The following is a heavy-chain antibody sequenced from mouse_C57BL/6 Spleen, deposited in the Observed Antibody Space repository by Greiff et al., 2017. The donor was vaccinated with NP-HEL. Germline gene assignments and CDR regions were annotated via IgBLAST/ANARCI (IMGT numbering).Heavy chain of an antibody. D-gene: IGHD1-1*01. V-gene: IGHV1-72*01. CDR2: IDPNSGGT. Sequence: QVQLQQPGAELVKPGASVKLSCKASGYTFTSYWMHWVKQRPGRGLEWIGRIDPNSGGTKYNEKFKSKTTLTVDKPSSTAYMQLSSLTSEDSAVYYCARSIITTLVATGRNYFDYWGQGTTLTVSS. CDR1: GYTFTSYW. J-gene: IGHJ2*01. CDR3: ARSIITTLVATGRNYFDY.